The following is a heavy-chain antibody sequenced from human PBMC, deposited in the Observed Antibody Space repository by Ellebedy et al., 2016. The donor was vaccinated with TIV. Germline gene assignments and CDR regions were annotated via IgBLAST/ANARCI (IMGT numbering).Heavy chain of an antibody. J-gene: IGHJ4*02. CDR1: EFTFSTYH. V-gene: IGHV3-23*01. CDR3: ARDPPILIMLVVADY. CDR2: ISGSGDST. D-gene: IGHD3-22*01. Sequence: PGGSLRLSCAASEFTFSTYHMHWVRQAPGKGLEWVSGISGSGDSTSYADSVKGRFTISRDNSKNTLYLQMRGLGAEDTAVYYCARDPPILIMLVVADYWGQGTLVTVSS.